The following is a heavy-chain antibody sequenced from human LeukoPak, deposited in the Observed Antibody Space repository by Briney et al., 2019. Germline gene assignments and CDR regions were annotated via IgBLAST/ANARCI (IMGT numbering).Heavy chain of an antibody. CDR3: AKPPPWTDFWSGEPYYYYMDV. V-gene: IGHV3-74*01. CDR1: GFTFSSYW. CDR2: INSDGSST. D-gene: IGHD3-3*01. J-gene: IGHJ6*03. Sequence: GGSLRLSCAASGFTFSSYWMHWVRQAPGKGLVWVSRINSDGSSTNYADSVKGRFTIFRDNSKNTLYLQMNSLRVEDTAVYYCAKPPPWTDFWSGEPYYYYMDVWGKGTTVTVSS.